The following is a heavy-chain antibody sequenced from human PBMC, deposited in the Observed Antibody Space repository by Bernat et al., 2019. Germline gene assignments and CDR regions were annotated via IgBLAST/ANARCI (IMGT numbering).Heavy chain of an antibody. Sequence: EVQLVESGGGLVQWGGSLRLSCAASGFTFSTYDMHWVRQVTEKGLEWVAGINTAGYTYYPGSVKGRLTISRENAKNSLYLQMNRLRAGDTAVYYCARAQNIAVAGPCAFDIWGQGTLVTVSS. D-gene: IGHD6-19*01. CDR1: GFTFSTYD. J-gene: IGHJ3*02. CDR2: INTAGYT. V-gene: IGHV3-13*04. CDR3: ARAQNIAVAGPCAFDI.